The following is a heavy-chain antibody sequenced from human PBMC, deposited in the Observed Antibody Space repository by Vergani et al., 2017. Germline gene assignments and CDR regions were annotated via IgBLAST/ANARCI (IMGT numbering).Heavy chain of an antibody. CDR3: GRGSDNYN. V-gene: IGHV3-33*01. D-gene: IGHD5-24*01. CDR1: GCTFSSYG. Sequence: QVQLVESGGGVVQPGRSLRLSCAASGCTFSSYGMHWVRQAPGKGLEWVAVIWYDGSNKQYVDSVKGRFTISRDNSKNTLYLQMNSLRVEDTAVYYCGRGSDNYNWGQGTLVTVSS. CDR2: IWYDGSNK. J-gene: IGHJ4*02.